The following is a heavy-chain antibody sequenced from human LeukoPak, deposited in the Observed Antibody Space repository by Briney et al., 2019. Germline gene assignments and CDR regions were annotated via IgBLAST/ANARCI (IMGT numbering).Heavy chain of an antibody. CDR3: ARVRRYWNDED. V-gene: IGHV1-46*01. D-gene: IGHD1-1*01. Sequence: ASVKVSCKASGYTLTSYYMHWVRQAPGQGLEWMGIINPSGGSTSYAQKFQGRVTMTRETSTSTVYMELSSLRSEDTAVYYCARVRRYWNDEDWGQGTLVTVSS. CDR1: GYTLTSYY. J-gene: IGHJ4*02. CDR2: INPSGGST.